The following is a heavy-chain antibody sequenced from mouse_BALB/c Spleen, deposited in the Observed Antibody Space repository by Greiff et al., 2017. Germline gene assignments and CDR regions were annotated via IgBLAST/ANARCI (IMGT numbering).Heavy chain of an antibody. J-gene: IGHJ1*01. CDR3: ARYKTGTNWYFDV. Sequence: VQLQQSGPSLVKPSQTLSLTCSVTGDSITSGYWNWIRKFPGNKLEYMGYISYSGSTYYNPSLKSRISITRDTSKNQYYLQLNSVTTEDTATYYCARYKTGTNWYFDVWGAGTTVTVSS. CDR2: ISYSGST. CDR1: GDSITSGY. V-gene: IGHV3-8*02. D-gene: IGHD4-1*01.